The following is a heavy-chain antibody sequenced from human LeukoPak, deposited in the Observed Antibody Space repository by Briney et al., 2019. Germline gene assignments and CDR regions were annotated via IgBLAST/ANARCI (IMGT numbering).Heavy chain of an antibody. Sequence: SETLSLTCTVSGGSISSSSYYWGWIRQPPGKGLEWIGSMYYSGNTYYNASLKSRVTMSVDTSKNQFSLKLSSVTAADTAVYYCARRHSSGWFYYWGQGTLVTVSS. V-gene: IGHV4-39*01. CDR1: GGSISSSSYY. J-gene: IGHJ4*02. CDR2: MYYSGNT. D-gene: IGHD6-19*01. CDR3: ARRHSSGWFYY.